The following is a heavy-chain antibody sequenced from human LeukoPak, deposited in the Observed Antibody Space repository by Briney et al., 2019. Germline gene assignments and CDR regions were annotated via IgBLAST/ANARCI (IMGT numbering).Heavy chain of an antibody. V-gene: IGHV4-4*07. D-gene: IGHD6-19*01. CDR2: IYTSGST. Sequence: SETLSLTCTVSGGSISSYYWSWIRQPARKGLEWIGRIYTSGSTNYNPSLKSRVTMSVDTSKNQFSLKLSSVTAADTAVYYCARVRVAVAGTLFDYWGQGTLVTVSS. CDR1: GGSISSYY. CDR3: ARVRVAVAGTLFDY. J-gene: IGHJ4*02.